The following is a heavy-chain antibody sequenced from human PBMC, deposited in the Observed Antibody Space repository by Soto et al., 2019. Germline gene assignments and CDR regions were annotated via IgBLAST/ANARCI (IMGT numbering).Heavy chain of an antibody. Sequence: RLSCAASGFTFSSYSMNWVRQAPGKGLEWVSSISSSSSYIYYADSVKGRFTISRDNAKNSLYLQMNSLRAEDTAVYYCARDRDYDYVWGSYRHNQEFDYWGQGTLVTVSS. V-gene: IGHV3-21*01. J-gene: IGHJ4*02. CDR1: GFTFSSYS. D-gene: IGHD3-16*02. CDR2: ISSSSSYI. CDR3: ARDRDYDYVWGSYRHNQEFDY.